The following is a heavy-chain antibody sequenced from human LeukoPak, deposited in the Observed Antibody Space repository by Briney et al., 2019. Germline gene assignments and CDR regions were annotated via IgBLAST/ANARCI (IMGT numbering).Heavy chain of an antibody. CDR2: INPNSGGT. CDR1: GYSFTGYY. D-gene: IGHD2-21*02. CDR3: ANCGGDCYPTFAY. J-gene: IGHJ4*02. Sequence: ASVKVSCKASGYSFTGYYMHWVRQAPGQGLEWMGRINPNSGGTNYAQEFQGRVTMTRDTSISTAYMELSRLRSDDTAVYYCANCGGDCYPTFAYWGQGTLVTVSS. V-gene: IGHV1-2*06.